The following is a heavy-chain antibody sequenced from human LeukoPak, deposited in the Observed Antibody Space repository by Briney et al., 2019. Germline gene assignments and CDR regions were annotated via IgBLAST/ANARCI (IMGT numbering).Heavy chain of an antibody. J-gene: IGHJ3*02. CDR3: AREETRYCSSTRCYRGAFDI. Sequence: ASVKVSCKASGGTFSTYAISWVRQAPGQGLEWMGWISAYNGNTNYAQKLQGRVTMTTDTSTSTAYMELRSLRSDDTAVYYCAREETRYCSSTRCYRGAFDIWGQGTMVTVSS. CDR2: ISAYNGNT. D-gene: IGHD2-2*02. CDR1: GGTFSTYA. V-gene: IGHV1-18*01.